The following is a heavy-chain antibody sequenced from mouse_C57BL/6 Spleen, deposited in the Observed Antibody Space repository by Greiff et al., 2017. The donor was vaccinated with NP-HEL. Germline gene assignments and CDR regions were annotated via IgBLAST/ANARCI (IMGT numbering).Heavy chain of an antibody. Sequence: EVQLVESGGGLVKPGGSLKLSCAASGFTFSSYAMSWVRQTPEKRLEWVATISDGGSYTYYPDNVKGRFTISRDNAKNNLYLQMSHLKSEDTAMYYCARGGLTPFAYWGQGTLVTVSA. J-gene: IGHJ3*01. V-gene: IGHV5-4*01. CDR1: GFTFSSYA. D-gene: IGHD2-4*01. CDR2: ISDGGSYT. CDR3: ARGGLTPFAY.